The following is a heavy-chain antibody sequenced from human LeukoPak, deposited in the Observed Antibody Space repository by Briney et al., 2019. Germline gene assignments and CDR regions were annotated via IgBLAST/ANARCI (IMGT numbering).Heavy chain of an antibody. Sequence: PSETLSLTCTVSGGSISSSSYYWGWIRQPPGKGLEWIGSIYYSGSTYYNPSLKSRVTISVDTSKNQFSLKLSSVTAADTAVYYCARVGGSGTIDAFDIWGQGTMVTVSS. CDR3: ARVGGSGTIDAFDI. CDR1: GGSISSSSYY. D-gene: IGHD3-10*01. J-gene: IGHJ3*02. CDR2: IYYSGST. V-gene: IGHV4-39*07.